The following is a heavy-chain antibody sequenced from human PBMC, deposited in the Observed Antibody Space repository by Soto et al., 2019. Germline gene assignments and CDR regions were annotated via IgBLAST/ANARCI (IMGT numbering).Heavy chain of an antibody. V-gene: IGHV3-23*01. CDR1: GFTFSTYA. Sequence: PGGSLRLSCAASGFTFSTYAMSWVRQAPGKGLEWVSAISNSGSTTYYADSVKGRFTISRDNSKNTLYLQMNSLRAEDTAVYYCARGLQIVATIGYWGQGTLVTVSS. J-gene: IGHJ4*02. CDR3: ARGLQIVATIGY. CDR2: ISNSGSTT. D-gene: IGHD5-12*01.